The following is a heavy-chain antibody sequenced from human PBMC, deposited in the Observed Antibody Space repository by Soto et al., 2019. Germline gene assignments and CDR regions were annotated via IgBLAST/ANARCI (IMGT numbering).Heavy chain of an antibody. CDR2: MNPNSGNS. V-gene: IGHV1-8*01. CDR1: GYTFTGYD. D-gene: IGHD1-1*01. J-gene: IGHJ6*02. Sequence: ASVKVSCKASGYTFTGYDINWVRQATGQGLEWMGCMNPNSGNSGYAQKFQGRVTMNRNNSISTAYMEMSSLRSEDTAVYYCARVHKPLGYYYYGMDGWGQGTTVTVSS. CDR3: ARVHKPLGYYYYGMDG.